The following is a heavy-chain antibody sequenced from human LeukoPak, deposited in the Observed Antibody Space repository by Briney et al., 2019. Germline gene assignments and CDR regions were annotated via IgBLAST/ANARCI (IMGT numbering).Heavy chain of an antibody. V-gene: IGHV3-64*01. CDR2: ISSNGGST. CDR3: ARPKQQMVPNYDY. J-gene: IGHJ4*02. D-gene: IGHD6-13*01. CDR1: GFTFSSYA. Sequence: GGSLRLSCAASGFTFSSYAMHWVRQAPGKGLEYVSAISSNGGSTYYANSVKGRFTISRDNSKNTLYLQMGSLRAEDMAVYYCARPKQQMVPNYDYWGQGTLVTVSS.